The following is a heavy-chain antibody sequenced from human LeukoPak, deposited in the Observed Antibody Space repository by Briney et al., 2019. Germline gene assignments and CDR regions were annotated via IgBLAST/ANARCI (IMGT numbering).Heavy chain of an antibody. J-gene: IGHJ5*02. CDR3: ARGYCTNGVCYTGWFDP. D-gene: IGHD2-8*01. CDR1: GYTFTGYY. V-gene: IGHV1-18*04. Sequence: ASVKVSCKASGYTFTGYYMHWVRQAPGQGLEWMGWISAYNGNTNYAQKLQGRVTMTTDTSTSTAYMELRSLRSDDTAVYYCARGYCTNGVCYTGWFDPWGQGTLVTVSS. CDR2: ISAYNGNT.